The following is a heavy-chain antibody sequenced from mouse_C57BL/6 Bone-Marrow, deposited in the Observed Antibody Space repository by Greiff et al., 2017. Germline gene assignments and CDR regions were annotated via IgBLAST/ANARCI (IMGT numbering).Heavy chain of an antibody. V-gene: IGHV1-81*01. CDR1: GYTFTSYG. CDR2: IYPRSGNT. CDR3: ASLAWFAY. Sequence: VQLQQSGAELARPGASVKLSCKASGYTFTSYGISWVKQRTGQGLEWIGEIYPRSGNTYYNEKFKGKATLTADKSSSTAYMEIRSLTSEDSAVYFCASLAWFAYWGQGTLVTVSA. J-gene: IGHJ3*01.